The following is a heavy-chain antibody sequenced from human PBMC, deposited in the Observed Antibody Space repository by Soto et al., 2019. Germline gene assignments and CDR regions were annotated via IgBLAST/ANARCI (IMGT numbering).Heavy chain of an antibody. J-gene: IGHJ6*03. Sequence: GLEGMGWINPNSGGTNYAQKFQGWVTMTRDTSISTAYMELSRLRSDDTAVYYCARGNSRPYYYYYYMDVWGKGSTVTVSS. V-gene: IGHV1-2*04. CDR3: ARGNSRPYYYYYYMDV. CDR2: INPNSGGT. D-gene: IGHD2-21*01.